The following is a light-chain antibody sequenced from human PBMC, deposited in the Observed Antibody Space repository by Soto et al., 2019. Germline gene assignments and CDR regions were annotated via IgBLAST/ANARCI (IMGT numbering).Light chain of an antibody. J-gene: IGKJ4*01. CDR3: QHYNNRPLT. CDR1: QSVSSN. V-gene: IGKV3-15*01. CDR2: GAS. Sequence: EIVMTQSPATLSVSPGEGATLSCRASQSVSSNLAWYQQKPGQAPRLLIYGASTRAAGIPARFSGSGSGTEFALTISSLQSEDLAVYYCQHYNNRPLTFGGGTMVEIK.